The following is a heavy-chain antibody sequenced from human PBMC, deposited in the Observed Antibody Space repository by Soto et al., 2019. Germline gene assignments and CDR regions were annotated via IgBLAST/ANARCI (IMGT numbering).Heavy chain of an antibody. CDR3: ENNGHYRLEF. Sequence: QVQLQESGPGLVKPSGTLSLTCGVSGDSVSSGDWWSWVRQSPGKGLEWIGAIHHSGSTNYNPSLKSRVTISVDSSKNQFSLKLYSVTAADTAVYCCENNGHYRLEFWGQGILVTVSS. V-gene: IGHV4-4*01. CDR1: GDSVSSGDW. D-gene: IGHD2-8*01. CDR2: IHHSGST. J-gene: IGHJ4*02.